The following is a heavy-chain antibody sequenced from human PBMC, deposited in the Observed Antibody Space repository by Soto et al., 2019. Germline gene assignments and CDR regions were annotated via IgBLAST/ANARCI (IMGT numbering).Heavy chain of an antibody. CDR1: GVTFSHYG. V-gene: IGHV3-30*03. CDR3: ARYSGKYQGPIDY. D-gene: IGHD1-26*01. Sequence: QVQLVESGGGVVQPGRSLRLSCAASGVTFSHYGIHWVRQAPGKGLEWLAVISYDGSNKHYADSVKGRFTVSRDNSKNTLYLQMNSLRAEYTAVYFCARYSGKYQGPIDYWGQGTLVTVSS. CDR2: ISYDGSNK. J-gene: IGHJ4*02.